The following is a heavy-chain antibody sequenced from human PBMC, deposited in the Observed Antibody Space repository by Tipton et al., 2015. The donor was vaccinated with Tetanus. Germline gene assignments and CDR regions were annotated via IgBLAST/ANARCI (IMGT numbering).Heavy chain of an antibody. CDR1: GFIFSDYG. D-gene: IGHD4-17*01. CDR3: AKTISNDYVAA. J-gene: IGHJ4*02. Sequence: SLRLSCAASGFIFSDYGMHWVRQAPGKGLEWVAFIWYDGNKKYYPESVEGRFTISGDNSRNTLYLQMSSLRAEDTAVYYCAKTISNDYVAAWGQGTLVTVSS. CDR2: IWYDGNKK. V-gene: IGHV3-33*06.